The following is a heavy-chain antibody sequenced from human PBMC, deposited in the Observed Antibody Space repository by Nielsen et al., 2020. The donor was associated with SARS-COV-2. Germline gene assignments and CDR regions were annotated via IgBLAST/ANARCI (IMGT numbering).Heavy chain of an antibody. CDR3: ARDENGYNYFDY. V-gene: IGHV1-69*13. D-gene: IGHD5-24*01. J-gene: IGHJ4*02. CDR1: GYTFTSSA. CDR2: IIPIFGTA. Sequence: SVKVSCKASGYTFTSSAMHWVRQAPGQRLEWMGGIIPIFGTANYAQKFQGRVTITADESTSTAYMELSSLRSEDTAVYYCARDENGYNYFDYWGQGTLVTVPS.